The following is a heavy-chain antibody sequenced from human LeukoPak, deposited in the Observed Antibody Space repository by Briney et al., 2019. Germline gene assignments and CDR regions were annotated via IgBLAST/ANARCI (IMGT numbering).Heavy chain of an antibody. J-gene: IGHJ6*03. CDR2: INPNSGGT. V-gene: IGHV1-2*06. CDR3: ARGSGWNYGKWNYYYYMDV. Sequence: SVKVSCKASGYTFTGYYMHWVRQAPGQGLEWMGRINPNSGGTNYAQKLQGRVTMNRDKSIRTAYMEVSRLRSDDTAVYYCARGSGWNYGKWNYYYYMDVWGKGTTVTVSS. D-gene: IGHD1-7*01. CDR1: GYTFTGYY.